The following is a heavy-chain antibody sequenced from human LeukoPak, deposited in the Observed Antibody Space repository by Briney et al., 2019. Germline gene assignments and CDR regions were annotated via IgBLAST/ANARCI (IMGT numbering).Heavy chain of an antibody. V-gene: IGHV5-10-1*01. CDR3: ARHDHYYGSGSHRVDY. Sequence: GESLRISCKGSGYSFTSYWISWVRQMPGKGLEWMGRIDPSDSYTNYSPSFQGHVTISADKSISTAYLQWSSLKASDTAMYYCARHDHYYGSGSHRVDYWGQGTLVTVSS. CDR1: GYSFTSYW. J-gene: IGHJ4*02. CDR2: IDPSDSYT. D-gene: IGHD3-10*01.